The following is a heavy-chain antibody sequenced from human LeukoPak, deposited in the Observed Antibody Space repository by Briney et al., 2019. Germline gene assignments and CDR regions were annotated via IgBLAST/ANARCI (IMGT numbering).Heavy chain of an antibody. V-gene: IGHV4-39*01. Sequence: KPSETLSLTCTVSGGSISSSSYYWGWIRQPPGKGLERIGSIYYSGSTYYNPSLKSRVTISVDTFKNQFSLKLSSVTAADTAVYYCARLPRITMVRGVYYYYYYMDVWGKGTTVTVSS. CDR2: IYYSGST. CDR1: GGSISSSSYY. CDR3: ARLPRITMVRGVYYYYYYMDV. D-gene: IGHD3-10*01. J-gene: IGHJ6*03.